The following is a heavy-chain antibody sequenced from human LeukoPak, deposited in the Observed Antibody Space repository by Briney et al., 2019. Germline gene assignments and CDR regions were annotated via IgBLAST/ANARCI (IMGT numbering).Heavy chain of an antibody. CDR3: ARGKTYYDILTGYYPFYFDY. V-gene: IGHV3-53*04. CDR1: GFTVSSNY. D-gene: IGHD3-9*01. CDR2: IYSGGST. Sequence: GGSLRLSCAASGFTVSSNYMSWVRQAPGKGPEWVSVIYSGGSTYYADSVKGRFTISRHNSKNTLYLQMNSLRAEDTAVYYCARGKTYYDILTGYYPFYFDYWGQGTLVTVSS. J-gene: IGHJ4*02.